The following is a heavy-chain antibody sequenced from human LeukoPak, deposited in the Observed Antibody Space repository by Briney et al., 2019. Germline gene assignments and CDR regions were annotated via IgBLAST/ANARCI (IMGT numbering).Heavy chain of an antibody. Sequence: SETLSLTCTVSGGSISSYYWSWIRQPPGKGLEWIGYIYYSGSTNYNPSLKSRVTISVDTSKNQFSLKLSSVTAADTAVYYCARDGMVRAQGWFDPWGQGTLVTVSS. J-gene: IGHJ5*02. CDR1: GGSISSYY. CDR2: IYYSGST. CDR3: ARDGMVRAQGWFDP. V-gene: IGHV4-59*01. D-gene: IGHD3-10*01.